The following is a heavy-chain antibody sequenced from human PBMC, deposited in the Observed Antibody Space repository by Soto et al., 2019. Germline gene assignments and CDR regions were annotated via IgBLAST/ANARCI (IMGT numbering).Heavy chain of an antibody. Sequence: PGGSLILSCAASGFTFSSYAMSWVFQAPGKGLEWVSAISGSGGGTYYADSVKGRFTISRDNSKNTLYLQMNSLRAEDTAVYYCAKDPITIFGVVTFVGPDYWGQGTLVTVSS. CDR2: ISGSGGGT. V-gene: IGHV3-23*01. J-gene: IGHJ4*02. CDR3: AKDPITIFGVVTFVGPDY. D-gene: IGHD3-3*01. CDR1: GFTFSSYA.